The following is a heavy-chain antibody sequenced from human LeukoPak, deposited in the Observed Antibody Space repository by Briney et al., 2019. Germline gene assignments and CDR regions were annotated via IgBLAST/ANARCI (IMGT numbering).Heavy chain of an antibody. J-gene: IGHJ4*02. CDR3: ASFDWFLSSADY. V-gene: IGHV4-39*01. CDR2: IYYSGST. Sequence: ASETLSLTCTVSGGSISSSSYYWGWIRQPPGKGLEWIGSIYYSGSTYYNPSLKSRVTISVDTSKNQFSLKLSFVTAADTAVYYCASFDWFLSSADYWGQGTLVTVSS. CDR1: GGSISSSSYY. D-gene: IGHD3-9*01.